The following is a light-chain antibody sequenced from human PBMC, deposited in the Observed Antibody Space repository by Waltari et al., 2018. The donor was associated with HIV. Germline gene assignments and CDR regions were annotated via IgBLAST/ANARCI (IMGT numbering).Light chain of an antibody. CDR1: SSAVGGYTY. V-gene: IGLV2-14*01. CDR3: SSYTSSSTPWV. CDR2: EVS. Sequence: QSALTQPASVSGSPGQSITISCTGTSSAVGGYTYVSWYQHPPGKAPKLMIYEVSNLPSGVSNRFSGSKSGNSASLTISGLQAEDEADYYCSSYTSSSTPWVFGGGTKLTVL. J-gene: IGLJ3*02.